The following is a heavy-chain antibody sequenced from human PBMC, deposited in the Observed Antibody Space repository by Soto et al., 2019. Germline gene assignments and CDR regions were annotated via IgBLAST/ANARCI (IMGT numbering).Heavy chain of an antibody. J-gene: IGHJ6*02. CDR2: ISPTGTNA. V-gene: IGHV3-11*06. Sequence: GGSLRLCCAASGFTFRDWYMSWIRQAPGKGLEWVSYISPTGTNADYADSVKGRFTISRDNGRNSLYLQMNGLRAEDTAVYYCARGHYGLDVWGQGTTVTVSS. CDR3: ARGHYGLDV. CDR1: GFTFRDWY.